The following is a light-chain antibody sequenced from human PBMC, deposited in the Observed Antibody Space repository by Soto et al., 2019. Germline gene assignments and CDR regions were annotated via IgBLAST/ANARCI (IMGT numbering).Light chain of an antibody. CDR1: SSDVGGYNY. J-gene: IGLJ1*01. CDR3: SSYTSSHTYV. V-gene: IGLV2-14*01. CDR2: DVI. Sequence: QSALTQPASVSGPPGQSLTISCTGTSSDVGGYNYVAWYQQHPGKAPKLIIYDVINRPPGVSNRFSGSKSGNTASLTISGLQAEDEADYYCSSYTSSHTYVFGSGTKVTVL.